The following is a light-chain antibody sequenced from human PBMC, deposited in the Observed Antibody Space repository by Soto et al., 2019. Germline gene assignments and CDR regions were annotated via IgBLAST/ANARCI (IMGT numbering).Light chain of an antibody. V-gene: IGKV1-39*01. CDR2: AAS. CDR1: QGITSY. J-gene: IGKJ1*01. Sequence: IQVTQSPSSLSASVGDRVTITCRASQGITSYLAWYQQKPGKAPKLLIYAASALQTGVSSRFSGSGYGTDFTLTISSLQPEDFATYYCQQSYSTPPTFGQGTKVEIK. CDR3: QQSYSTPPT.